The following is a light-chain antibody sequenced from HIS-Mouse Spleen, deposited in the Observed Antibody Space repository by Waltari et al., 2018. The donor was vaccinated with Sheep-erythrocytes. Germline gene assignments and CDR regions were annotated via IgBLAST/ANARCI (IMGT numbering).Light chain of an antibody. Sequence: QSALTQPPSASGSPGQSVTISCTGTSSDVGGYHYASWYQQHPGKAPKLMIYEVSNGPPGAPARVSGAKSGNTASLTVSGLQAEDEADYYCSSYAGSNNWVFGGGTKPTVL. CDR1: SSDVGGYHY. V-gene: IGLV2-8*01. CDR2: EVS. CDR3: SSYAGSNNWV. J-gene: IGLJ3*02.